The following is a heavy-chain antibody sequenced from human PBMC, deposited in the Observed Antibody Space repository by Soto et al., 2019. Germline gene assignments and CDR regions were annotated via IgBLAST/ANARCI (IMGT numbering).Heavy chain of an antibody. D-gene: IGHD6-6*01. CDR2: MNPNSGNT. V-gene: IGHV1-8*01. J-gene: IGHJ5*02. CDR1: GYTFTSYD. CDR3: ARSIAARRLPRGRNWFDP. Sequence: QVQLVQSGAEVKKPGASVKVSCKASGYTFTSYDINWVRQATGQGLEWMGWMNPNSGNTGYAQKFQRRVTRTRNTAISTAYMELSSLRSEDTAVYYCARSIAARRLPRGRNWFDPWGQGTLVTVSS.